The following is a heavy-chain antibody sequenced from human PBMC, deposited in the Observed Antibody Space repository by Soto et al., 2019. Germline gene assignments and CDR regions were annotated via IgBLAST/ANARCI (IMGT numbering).Heavy chain of an antibody. CDR2: LTHDGNI. J-gene: IGHJ4*02. CDR3: ARQVGGWAPWYFDY. CDR1: GGSFSGYY. Sequence: PSETLSLTCAVFGGSFSGYYWTWIRQPPGKGLEWIGELTHDGNINYNPSLKSRVTISVDTSKNQFSLKLSSVTAADTAVYYCARQVGGWAPWYFDYWGQGTLVTVSS. V-gene: IGHV4-34*01. D-gene: IGHD6-19*01.